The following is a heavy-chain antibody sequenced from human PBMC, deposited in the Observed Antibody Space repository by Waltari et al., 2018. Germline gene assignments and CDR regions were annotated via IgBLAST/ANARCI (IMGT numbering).Heavy chain of an antibody. CDR3: ARGAKYYDSSGYYSRFDY. V-gene: IGHV4-59*01. CDR2: IYYSGST. J-gene: IGHJ4*02. CDR1: GGSISSYY. D-gene: IGHD3-22*01. Sequence: QVQLQESGPGLVKPSETLSLTCTVSGGSISSYYWSWIRQPPGKGLEWIGYIYYSGSTNYNPSLKSRVTISVDTSKNQFSLKLSSVTAADTAVYYCARGAKYYDSSGYYSRFDYWGQGTLVTVSS.